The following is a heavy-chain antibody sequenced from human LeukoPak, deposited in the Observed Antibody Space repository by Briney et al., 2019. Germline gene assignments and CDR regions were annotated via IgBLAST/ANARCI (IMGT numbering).Heavy chain of an antibody. D-gene: IGHD1-1*01. CDR2: IYDRGNT. CDR3: ARDPRAGGFERGDY. CDR1: GGSISSGDYY. Sequence: SQTLSLTCTVSGGSISSGDYYWSWIRQPPGMGLEWIGYIYDRGNTYYNPSLKSRVTISVDTSKNQFSLKLSSVTAADTAVYYCARDPRAGGFERGDYWGQGTLVTVSS. V-gene: IGHV4-30-4*08. J-gene: IGHJ4*02.